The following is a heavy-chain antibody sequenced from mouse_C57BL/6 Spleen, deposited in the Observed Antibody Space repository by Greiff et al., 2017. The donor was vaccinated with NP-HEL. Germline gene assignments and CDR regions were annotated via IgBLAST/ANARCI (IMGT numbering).Heavy chain of an antibody. CDR1: GYAFSSSW. V-gene: IGHV1-82*01. CDR2: ISPGDGDT. Sequence: VQLVESGPELVKPGASVKISCKASGYAFSSSWMNWVKQRPGKGLEWIGRISPGDGDTNYNGKFKGKATLTADKSSSTAYMQLSSLTSEESEVYFCARITTVVGAMDYWGQGTSVTVSS. J-gene: IGHJ4*01. CDR3: ARITTVVGAMDY. D-gene: IGHD1-1*01.